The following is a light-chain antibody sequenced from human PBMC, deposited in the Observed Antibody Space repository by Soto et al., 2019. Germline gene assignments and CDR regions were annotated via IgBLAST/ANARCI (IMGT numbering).Light chain of an antibody. CDR2: TAS. CDR3: QQDYSYPLT. J-gene: IGKJ4*02. CDR1: QAISSY. Sequence: AIRMTQSPSSFSASTGDRVTIICRASQAISSYLAWYQQKPGKAPKLLIYTASTLQSGVPSRFSGSGSVTDFTLTISCLQSEDFATYYCQQDYSYPLTFGGGTKVEIK. V-gene: IGKV1-8*01.